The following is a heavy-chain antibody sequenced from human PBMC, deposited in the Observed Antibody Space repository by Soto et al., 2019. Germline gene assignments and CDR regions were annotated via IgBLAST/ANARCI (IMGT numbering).Heavy chain of an antibody. CDR1: GYSFSSYW. V-gene: IGHV5-51*01. CDR3: ARPGSDYHDCSGALQPGFDY. D-gene: IGHD3-22*01. CDR2: NYPADSDT. Sequence: PGESLKISCKGSGYSFSSYWIGWVRQMPGKGLEWMGINYPADSDTRYSPSFQGQVTISADKSISTAYLQWSSLKASDTAMYYCARPGSDYHDCSGALQPGFDYWAQGTQVTGSS. J-gene: IGHJ4*02.